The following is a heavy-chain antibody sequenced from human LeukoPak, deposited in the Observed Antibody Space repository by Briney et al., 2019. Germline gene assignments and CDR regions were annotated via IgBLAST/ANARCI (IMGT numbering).Heavy chain of an antibody. Sequence: GSLRLSCAASGFTFTTYAMSWVRQSPGKGLEWVAFISSDGNNKNYADSEKGRFTISRDNSKNTLFLQMNSLRLEDTAVYYCAREPSDGFYGSGSFDFWGQGALVTVSS. V-gene: IGHV3-30*04. CDR1: GFTFTTYA. J-gene: IGHJ4*02. D-gene: IGHD3-10*01. CDR2: ISSDGNNK. CDR3: AREPSDGFYGSGSFDF.